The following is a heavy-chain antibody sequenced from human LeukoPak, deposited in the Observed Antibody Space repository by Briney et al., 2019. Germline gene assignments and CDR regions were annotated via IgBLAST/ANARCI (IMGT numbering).Heavy chain of an antibody. Sequence: KPSETLSLTCTVSGGSISSYYWSWIRQPAGKGLEWIGSIYHSGSTYYNPSLKSRVTISVDTSKNQFSLKLSSVTAADTAVYYCARVTPVVVVAATDAFDIWGQRTMVTVSS. CDR1: GGSISSYY. V-gene: IGHV4-4*07. D-gene: IGHD2-15*01. J-gene: IGHJ3*02. CDR3: ARVTPVVVVAATDAFDI. CDR2: IYHSGST.